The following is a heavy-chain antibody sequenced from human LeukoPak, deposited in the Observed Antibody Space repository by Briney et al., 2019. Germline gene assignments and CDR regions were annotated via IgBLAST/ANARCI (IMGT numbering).Heavy chain of an antibody. CDR2: INTNTGNP. CDR1: GYTFTSYG. J-gene: IGHJ4*02. Sequence: ASVKVSCKASGYTFTSYGISWVRQAPGQGLEWMGWINTNTGNPTYAQGFTGRFVFSLDTSVSTAYLQISSLKAEDTAVYYCARDGYSELVGATTTHDYWGQGTLVTVSS. D-gene: IGHD1-26*01. CDR3: ARDGYSELVGATTTHDY. V-gene: IGHV7-4-1*02.